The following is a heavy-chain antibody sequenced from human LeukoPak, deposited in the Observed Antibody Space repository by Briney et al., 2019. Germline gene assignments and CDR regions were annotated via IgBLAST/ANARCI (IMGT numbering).Heavy chain of an antibody. V-gene: IGHV7-4-1*02. CDR3: ARLQSAVAGRRSYWYFDF. J-gene: IGHJ2*01. CDR2: INTNTGNP. D-gene: IGHD6-19*01. Sequence: ASVKVSCKASGYTFTSYAMNWVRQAPGQGLEWMGWINTNTGNPTYAQGFTGRFVFSLDTSVSTAYLQISSLKAEDTAVYYCARLQSAVAGRRSYWYFDFWGRGTLVTVSS. CDR1: GYTFTSYA.